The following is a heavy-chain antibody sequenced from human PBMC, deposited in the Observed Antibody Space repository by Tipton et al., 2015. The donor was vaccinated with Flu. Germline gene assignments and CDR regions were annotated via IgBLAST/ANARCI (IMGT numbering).Heavy chain of an antibody. J-gene: IGHJ3*02. CDR1: GFTFTHFE. CDR2: ISTGSTTR. D-gene: IGHD4-23*01. V-gene: IGHV3-48*03. Sequence: SLRLSCAASGFTFTHFEFNWVRQAPGKGLEWISYISTGSTTRYYADSVKGRFTISRDDAKTSLYLQMNNLRAEDTGVYYCARDDDSVGNSDAFDMWGQGTLVTVSP. CDR3: ARDDDSVGNSDAFDM.